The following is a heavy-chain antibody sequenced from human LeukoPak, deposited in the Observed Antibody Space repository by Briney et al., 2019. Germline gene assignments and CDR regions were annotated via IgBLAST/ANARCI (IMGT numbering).Heavy chain of an antibody. V-gene: IGHV4-59*01. D-gene: IGHD3-16*01. CDR2: ISSSGST. J-gene: IGHJ4*02. CDR1: GDSFSSYH. Sequence: SETLSLTCTVSGDSFSSYHWSWLRQPPGKGLEWIGYISSSGSTSYNPSLETRLTISVDTSKNQFSLKLSSVTAADTAVYYCARVGRGDHTWGSYYCDHWGQGTLVSVSS. CDR3: ARVGRGDHTWGSYYCDH.